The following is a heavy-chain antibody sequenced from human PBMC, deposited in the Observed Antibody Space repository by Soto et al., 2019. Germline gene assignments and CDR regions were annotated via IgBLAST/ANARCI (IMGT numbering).Heavy chain of an antibody. V-gene: IGHV3-23*01. CDR1: GFTFSSYA. Sequence: GGSLRLSCAASGFTFSSYAMSWVRQAPGKGLEWVSAISGSGGSTYYADSVKGRFTISRDNSKNTLYLQMSSLRAEDTAVYYCAKDGLGGSGSYYKPAPNFDYWGQGTLVTVSS. D-gene: IGHD3-10*01. J-gene: IGHJ4*02. CDR2: ISGSGGST. CDR3: AKDGLGGSGSYYKPAPNFDY.